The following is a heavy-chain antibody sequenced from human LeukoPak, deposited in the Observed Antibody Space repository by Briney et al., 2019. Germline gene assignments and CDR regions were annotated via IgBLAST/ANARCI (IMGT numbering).Heavy chain of an antibody. CDR2: INYNGRDM. CDR3: ARDLYSYGRFDY. J-gene: IGHJ4*02. Sequence: GGSLRLSCAASGFTFSTLGMSWVRQAPGKGLEWISYINYNGRDMYYADSVKGRFTTSRDNAKDSLYLQMNTLRDEDTAVYYCARDLYSYGRFDYWGQGTLVTISS. CDR1: GFTFSTLG. D-gene: IGHD5-18*01. V-gene: IGHV3-48*02.